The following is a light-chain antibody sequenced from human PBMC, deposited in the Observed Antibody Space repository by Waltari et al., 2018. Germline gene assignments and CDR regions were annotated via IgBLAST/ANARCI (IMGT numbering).Light chain of an antibody. Sequence: SCRASQSVGRTLAWYQQKPGQAPRLLIYAASNRATGIPDRFSGSGSGTYFSLTISRLEPEDFAVYYCQHYVRLPATFGQGTKVAIK. J-gene: IGKJ1*01. CDR3: QHYVRLPAT. CDR2: AAS. CDR1: QSVGRT. V-gene: IGKV3-20*01.